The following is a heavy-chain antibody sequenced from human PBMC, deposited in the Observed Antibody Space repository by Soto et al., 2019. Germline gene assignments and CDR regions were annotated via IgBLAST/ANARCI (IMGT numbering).Heavy chain of an antibody. V-gene: IGHV3-23*01. Sequence: EVQLLESGGGLVQPGGSLRLSCAASGFTFSSYAMSWVRQAPGKGLEWVSAISGSGGSTYYADSVKGRFTISRDNSKNTLDLQMNSLRAEDTAVYYCAKVGGSRRYYGMDVWGQGTTVTVSS. CDR2: ISGSGGST. D-gene: IGHD3-10*01. CDR1: GFTFSSYA. J-gene: IGHJ6*02. CDR3: AKVGGSRRYYGMDV.